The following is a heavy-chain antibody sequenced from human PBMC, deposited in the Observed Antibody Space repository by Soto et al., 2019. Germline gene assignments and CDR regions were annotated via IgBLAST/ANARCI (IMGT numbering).Heavy chain of an antibody. D-gene: IGHD2-8*01. CDR1: GGSISSGDYY. Sequence: SETLSLTCTVSGGSISSGDYYWSWVRQHPGKGLEWIGYIYHSGSTYYNPSLKSRVTISVDTSKNQFSLKLSSVTAADTAVYYCARDVRPAHTNWFDPWGQGTLVTVS. J-gene: IGHJ5*02. CDR2: IYHSGST. V-gene: IGHV4-31*03. CDR3: ARDVRPAHTNWFDP.